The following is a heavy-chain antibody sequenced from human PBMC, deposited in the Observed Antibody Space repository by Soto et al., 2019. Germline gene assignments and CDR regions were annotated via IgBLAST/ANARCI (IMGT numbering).Heavy chain of an antibody. D-gene: IGHD3-22*01. J-gene: IGHJ5*02. CDR3: ARPIQYYFDTSAQSAWFDP. CDR2: IIPIFSTP. V-gene: IGHV1-69*13. CDR1: GGTFGSYA. Sequence: SVKVSCKTSGGTFGSYAISWVRQAPGQGLEWMGGIIPIFSTPNYAQKFQGRVTITADESTSTAYMELSSLRSEDTAVYYCARPIQYYFDTSAQSAWFDPWGQGTLVTV.